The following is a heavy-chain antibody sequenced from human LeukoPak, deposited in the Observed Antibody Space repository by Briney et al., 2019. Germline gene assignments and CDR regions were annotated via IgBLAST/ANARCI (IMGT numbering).Heavy chain of an antibody. V-gene: IGHV3-21*01. CDR3: ARIIVATITLFDY. D-gene: IGHD5-12*01. J-gene: IGHJ4*02. CDR1: GFTFSSYS. CDR2: ISSSSSYI. Sequence: GGSLRLSCAASGFTFSSYSMNWVRQAPGKGLEWVSSISSSSSYIYYADSVKGRFTISRDNAKNSLYLQMNSLRAEDTAVYYCARIIVATITLFDYWGQGTLVTVSS.